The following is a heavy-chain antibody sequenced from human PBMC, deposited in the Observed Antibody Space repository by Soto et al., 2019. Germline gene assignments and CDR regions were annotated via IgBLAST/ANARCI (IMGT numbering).Heavy chain of an antibody. V-gene: IGHV1-18*04. J-gene: IGHJ6*01. Sequence: ASVKVSCKASGYTFTSYGISWVRQAPGQGLEWMGWISAYNGNTNYAQKLQGRVTMTTDTSTSTAYMELRSLRSDDTAVYYCASASSGIPDSYCYYYGMEVWRQGTTVAASS. D-gene: IGHD2-21*01. CDR2: ISAYNGNT. CDR1: GYTFTSYG. CDR3: ASASSGIPDSYCYYYGMEV.